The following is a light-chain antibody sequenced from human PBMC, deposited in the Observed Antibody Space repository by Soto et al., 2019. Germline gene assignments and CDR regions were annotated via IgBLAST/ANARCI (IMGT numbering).Light chain of an antibody. V-gene: IGKV3-20*01. CDR3: QQYGSSPST. Sequence: EIVLTQSPGTLSLSPGERATLSCRASQSLSSNYLAWYQQKPGQAPRLLIFGASSRATGIPDRFSGSGSGTDFTLTISRLEPEDFAVYYCQQYGSSPSTFGQGTELEIK. J-gene: IGKJ2*01. CDR1: QSLSSNY. CDR2: GAS.